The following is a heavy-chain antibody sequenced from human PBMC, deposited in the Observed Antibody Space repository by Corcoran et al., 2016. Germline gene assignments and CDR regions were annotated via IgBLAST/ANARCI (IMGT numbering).Heavy chain of an antibody. Sequence: QVQLVESGGGVVQPGRSLRLSCAASGFTFSSYGMHWVRQAPGKGREWVAGTSYDGREKYYTDSVKGRFTIARDNTKNKMYLQMDSLRVEDTAVYRCMKVRRFENYFDYWGQGSLVTVSS. CDR3: MKVRRFENYFDY. V-gene: IGHV3-30*18. D-gene: IGHD3-3*01. CDR2: TSYDGREK. J-gene: IGHJ4*01. CDR1: GFTFSSYG.